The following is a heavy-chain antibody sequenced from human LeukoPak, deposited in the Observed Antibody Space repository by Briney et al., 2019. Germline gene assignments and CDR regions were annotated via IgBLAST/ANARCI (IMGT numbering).Heavy chain of an antibody. Sequence: ASVKVSCKPSRYTFSSYFIHWVRLAPRQELEWMGWISLKTRGTKLAPKFQGRVNLNRDTSVSTAYMDLGSLKSDDTALFYCVRGYTYGYLDYWGQGTQVTVSS. J-gene: IGHJ4*02. CDR1: RYTFSSYF. CDR3: VRGYTYGYLDY. CDR2: ISLKTRGT. D-gene: IGHD5-24*01. V-gene: IGHV1-2*07.